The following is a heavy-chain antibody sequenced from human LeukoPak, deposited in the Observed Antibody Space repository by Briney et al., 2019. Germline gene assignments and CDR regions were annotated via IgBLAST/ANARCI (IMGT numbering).Heavy chain of an antibody. Sequence: ASVKVSCKASGYTFTGYYMHWVRQAPGQGLEWMGRINPNSGGTNCAQKFQGRVTMTRDTSISTAYMELSRLRSDDTAVYYCARVSAVAGTGRYFDYWGQGTLVTVSS. CDR3: ARVSAVAGTGRYFDY. CDR1: GYTFTGYY. J-gene: IGHJ4*02. D-gene: IGHD6-19*01. CDR2: INPNSGGT. V-gene: IGHV1-2*06.